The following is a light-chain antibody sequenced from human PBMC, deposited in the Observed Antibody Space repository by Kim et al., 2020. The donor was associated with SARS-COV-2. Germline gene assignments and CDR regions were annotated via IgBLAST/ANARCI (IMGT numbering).Light chain of an antibody. CDR1: SSDVGGYNY. J-gene: IGLJ2*01. Sequence: QSITISCTGTSSDVGGYNYVSWYQQHPGKAPKLMIYDVSNRPSGVSKRFSGSKSGNTASLTISGLQAEGEADYYCSSYTSSSTLVVFGGGTQLTVL. CDR2: DVS. CDR3: SSYTSSSTLVV. V-gene: IGLV2-14*03.